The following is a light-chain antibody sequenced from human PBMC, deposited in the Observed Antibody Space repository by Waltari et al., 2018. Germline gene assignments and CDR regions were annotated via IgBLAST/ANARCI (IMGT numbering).Light chain of an antibody. CDR1: QSVSSSY. V-gene: IGKV3-20*01. CDR3: QQYGSSPPYT. CDR2: GAS. Sequence: ETVLTQSPGTLSLSPGERATLSCRASQSVSSSYLAWYQQKPGQAPRLLIYGASSRATGIADRFSGSGSGTDFTLTISRLEPEDFAVYYCQQYGSSPPYTFGQGTKLEIK. J-gene: IGKJ2*01.